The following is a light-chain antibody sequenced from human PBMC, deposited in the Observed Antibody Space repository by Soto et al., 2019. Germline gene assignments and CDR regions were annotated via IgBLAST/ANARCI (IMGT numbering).Light chain of an antibody. CDR1: QDISKY. Sequence: DIQMTQSPSSLSASVGDRVTIACQASQDISKYLNWYQFRPGQAPKLLIYDASNLETGVPSRFSRSRSRTHFSLTITSLQPEDVATYYCQQYDNLLALTFGGGTKVQIK. J-gene: IGKJ4*01. CDR2: DAS. CDR3: QQYDNLLALT. V-gene: IGKV1-33*01.